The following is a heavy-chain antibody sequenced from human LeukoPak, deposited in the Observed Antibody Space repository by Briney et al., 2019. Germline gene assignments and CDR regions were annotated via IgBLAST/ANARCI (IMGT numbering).Heavy chain of an antibody. Sequence: GGSLRLSCAASGFTFSSYGMHWVRQAPGKGLEWVAVISYDGSNKYYADSVKGRFTISRDNSKNTLYLQMNSLRAEDTAVYYCAKDSQGWNDFWSGYYFDYWGQGTLVTVSS. J-gene: IGHJ4*02. V-gene: IGHV3-30*18. CDR2: ISYDGSNK. CDR3: AKDSQGWNDFWSGYYFDY. CDR1: GFTFSSYG. D-gene: IGHD3-3*01.